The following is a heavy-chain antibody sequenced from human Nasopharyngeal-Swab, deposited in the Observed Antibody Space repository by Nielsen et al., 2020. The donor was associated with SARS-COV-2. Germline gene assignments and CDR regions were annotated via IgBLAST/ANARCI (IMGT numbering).Heavy chain of an antibody. CDR3: ARARWGGEYYDSSGYFDY. CDR1: GYAFTSYG. V-gene: IGHV1-18*01. D-gene: IGHD3-22*01. CDR2: ISAYTGNT. J-gene: IGHJ4*02. Sequence: ASVKVSCKASGYAFTSYGISWVRQAPGQGLEWMGWISAYTGNTNYAQKLQGRVTMTTDTSTSTAYMELRRRRSDDTAVYSFARARWGGEYYDSSGYFDYWGQGTLVTVSS.